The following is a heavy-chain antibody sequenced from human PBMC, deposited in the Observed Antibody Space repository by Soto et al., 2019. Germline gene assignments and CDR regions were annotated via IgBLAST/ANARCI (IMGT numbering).Heavy chain of an antibody. J-gene: IGHJ6*02. D-gene: IGHD5-12*01. CDR2: INAGNGNT. CDR3: ARELGGGSATDYYYSYGMDV. Sequence: GASVKGSWKASGDTFTSYAMHWVRQAPGQRLEGMGWINAGNGNTKYSQKFQGRVTITRDTSASTAYMELSRLRSEDTAVYYCARELGGGSATDYYYSYGMDVWGQVTMVTVYS. CDR1: GDTFTSYA. V-gene: IGHV1-3*01.